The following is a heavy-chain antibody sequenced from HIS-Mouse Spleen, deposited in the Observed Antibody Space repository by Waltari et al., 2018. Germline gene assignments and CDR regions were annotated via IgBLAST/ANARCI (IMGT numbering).Heavy chain of an antibody. CDR2: IWYDGSNK. V-gene: IGHV3-33*06. D-gene: IGHD6-13*01. CDR3: AKATSYSSSWFDY. CDR1: GFSLISYG. Sequence: QVQLVESGGGGVEPGRSLGLSSAASGFSLISYGMHWVGQASGKGLEWVAVIWYDGSNKYYADSVKGRFTISRDNSKNTLYLQMNSLRAEDTAVYYCAKATSYSSSWFDYWGQGTLVTVSS. J-gene: IGHJ4*02.